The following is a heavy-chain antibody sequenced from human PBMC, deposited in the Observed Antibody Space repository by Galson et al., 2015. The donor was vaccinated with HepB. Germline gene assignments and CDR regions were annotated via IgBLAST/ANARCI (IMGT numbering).Heavy chain of an antibody. D-gene: IGHD1-26*01. CDR1: GFSFSNYW. CDR3: TRNRGWEQPDY. V-gene: IGHV3-7*01. J-gene: IGHJ4*02. CDR2: IKEDGSET. Sequence: SLRLSCAASGFSFSNYWINWVRQAPGKGLEYVGNIKEDGSETNYVHSVRGRFTISRDNAKNSVYLEMNSLRVDDTAVYYCTRNRGWEQPDYWGQEALVTVSS.